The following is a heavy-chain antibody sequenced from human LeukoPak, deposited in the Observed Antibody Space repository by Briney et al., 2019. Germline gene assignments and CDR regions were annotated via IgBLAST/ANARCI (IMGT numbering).Heavy chain of an antibody. CDR3: ARSAGTWRQKYFDY. Sequence: TSETLSLTCTVSDGSISSYYWSWIRQPAGKGLEWIGEINHSGSTNYNPSLKSRVTISVDTSKNQFSLKLSSVTAADTAVYYCARSAGTWRQKYFDYWGQGTLVTVSS. CDR1: DGSISSYY. V-gene: IGHV4-34*01. D-gene: IGHD6-13*01. CDR2: INHSGST. J-gene: IGHJ4*02.